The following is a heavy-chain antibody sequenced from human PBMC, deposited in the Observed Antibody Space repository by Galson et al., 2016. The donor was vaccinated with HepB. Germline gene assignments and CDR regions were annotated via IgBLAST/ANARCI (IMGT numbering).Heavy chain of an antibody. CDR1: GFIFSSYG. Sequence: SLRLSCAASGFIFSSYGMHWVRQAPGKGLEWVAVIWYDGSNKYYADSVKGRFTISRDNSKNTLYLQMNSLRAEDTAVYYCARDLSAGGSGWSFDYWGQGTLVTVSS. V-gene: IGHV3-33*01. CDR2: IWYDGSNK. D-gene: IGHD6-19*01. CDR3: ARDLSAGGSGWSFDY. J-gene: IGHJ4*02.